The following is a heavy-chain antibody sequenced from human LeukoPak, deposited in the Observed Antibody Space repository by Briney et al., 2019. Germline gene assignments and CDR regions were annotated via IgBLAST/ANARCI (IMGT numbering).Heavy chain of an antibody. CDR2: ISGVASDI. Sequence: GGSLRLSCAASGFTFSDYYMTWIHQAPGKGLEWVSYISGVASDIHYGDSVKGRFIISRDNAKNSVYLQMNSLRVEDTAVYYCARGGAHGMDFWGQGTTVTVSS. CDR1: GFTFSDYY. J-gene: IGHJ6*02. CDR3: ARGGAHGMDF. V-gene: IGHV3-11*01. D-gene: IGHD1-26*01.